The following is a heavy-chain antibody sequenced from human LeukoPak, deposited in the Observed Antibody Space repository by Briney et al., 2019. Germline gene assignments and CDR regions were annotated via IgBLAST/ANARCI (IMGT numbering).Heavy chain of an antibody. CDR2: ISGSDINT. V-gene: IGHV3-23*01. D-gene: IGHD5-12*01. Sequence: GGTLRLSCAASGFTFSSYDMSWVRQAPGKGLEWVSSISGSDINTYYTDSVKGRFTISRDNSKNTLYLQMNSLRAEDTAVYYCAKDHISSYIVADQGGAFDIWGQGTMVTVSS. J-gene: IGHJ3*02. CDR3: AKDHISSYIVADQGGAFDI. CDR1: GFTFSSYD.